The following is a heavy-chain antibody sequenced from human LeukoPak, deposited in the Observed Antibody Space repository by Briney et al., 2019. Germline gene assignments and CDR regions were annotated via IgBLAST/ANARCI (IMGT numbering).Heavy chain of an antibody. CDR1: GGSISSGSYY. V-gene: IGHV4-61*02. D-gene: IGHD3-22*01. CDR3: ARVKYYYDSSGYYYYYFDY. J-gene: IGHJ4*02. CDR2: IYTSGST. Sequence: SQTLSLTCTVSGGSISSGSYYWSWIRQPAGKGLEWIGRIYTSGSTNYNASLKSRVTISVDTSKNQFSLKLSSVTAADTAVYYCARVKYYYDSSGYYYYYFDYWGQGALVTVSS.